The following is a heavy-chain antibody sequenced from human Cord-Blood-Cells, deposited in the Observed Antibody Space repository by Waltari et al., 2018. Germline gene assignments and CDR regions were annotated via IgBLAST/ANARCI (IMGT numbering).Heavy chain of an antibody. Sequence: EVQLVESGGGLVQPGGSLSLSCAASGFTFSSYDMHWVRQATGKGVEWVSAIGTAGDKYHPGAVKGRFTISRENAKNALYRQMNSLRAGDTAVYYCARGQGGSGTSHALDIWGQGTMVTVSS. CDR2: IGTAGDK. CDR3: ARGQGGSGTSHALDI. J-gene: IGHJ3*02. D-gene: IGHD1-7*01. V-gene: IGHV3-13*01. CDR1: GFTFSSYD.